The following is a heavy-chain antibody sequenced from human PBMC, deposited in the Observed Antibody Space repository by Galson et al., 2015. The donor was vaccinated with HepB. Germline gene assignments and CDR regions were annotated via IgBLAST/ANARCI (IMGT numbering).Heavy chain of an antibody. Sequence: SLRLSCAASGFTFSSYSMNWVRQAPGKGLEWVSSISSSSSYIYYADSVKGRFTISRDNAKNSLYLQMNSLRAEDTAVYYCARTMITFGGVIVSSLYYYYGMDVWGQGTTVTVSS. D-gene: IGHD3-16*02. CDR2: ISSSSSYI. J-gene: IGHJ6*02. CDR1: GFTFSSYS. V-gene: IGHV3-21*01. CDR3: ARTMITFGGVIVSSLYYYYGMDV.